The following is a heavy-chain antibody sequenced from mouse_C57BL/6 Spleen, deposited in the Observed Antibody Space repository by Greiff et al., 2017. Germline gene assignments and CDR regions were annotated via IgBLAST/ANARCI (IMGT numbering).Heavy chain of an antibody. CDR3: ASRDYSSDPYYAMDY. J-gene: IGHJ4*01. D-gene: IGHD1-1*01. V-gene: IGHV1-50*01. CDR2: IDPSDSYT. CDR1: GYTFTSYW. Sequence: QVQLKQSGAELVKPGASVKLSCKASGYTFTSYWMQWVKQRPGQGLEWIGEIDPSDSYTNYNQKFKGKATLTVDTSSSTAYMPLSSLTSEDSAVYYCASRDYSSDPYYAMDYWGQGTSVTVSS.